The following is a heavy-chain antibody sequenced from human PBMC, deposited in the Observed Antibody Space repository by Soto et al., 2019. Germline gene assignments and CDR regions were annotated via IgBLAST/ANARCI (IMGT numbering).Heavy chain of an antibody. CDR1: GFTFSYYP. CDR3: ARGLGGFAGDYNYFDY. V-gene: IGHV3-30-3*01. CDR2: ISYDGSNK. D-gene: IGHD4-17*01. J-gene: IGHJ4*02. Sequence: QVQLVESGGGVVQPGRSLRLSCAASGFTFSYYPMHWVRQAPDKGLEWVAVISYDGSNKYYADSVKGRFTISRDNSKNTVYLQMTSLRAEDTAVYYCARGLGGFAGDYNYFDYWGQGTLVTAS.